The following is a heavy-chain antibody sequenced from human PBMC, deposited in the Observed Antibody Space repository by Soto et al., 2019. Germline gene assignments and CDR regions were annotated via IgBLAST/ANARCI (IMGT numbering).Heavy chain of an antibody. D-gene: IGHD6-6*01. V-gene: IGHV3-23*01. CDR1: GFTFSSYA. CDR3: AKSVLVPGAARRGAFDI. CDR2: ISGSGGST. J-gene: IGHJ3*02. Sequence: GGSLRLSCAASGFTFSSYAMSWVRQAPGKGLEWVSAISGSGGSTYYADSVKGRLTISRDNSKNTLYLQMNSLRAEDAAVYYCAKSVLVPGAARRGAFDIWGQGTMVTVSS.